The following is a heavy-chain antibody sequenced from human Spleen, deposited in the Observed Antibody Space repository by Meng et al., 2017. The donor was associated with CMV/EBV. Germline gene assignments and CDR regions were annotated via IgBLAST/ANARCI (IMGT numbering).Heavy chain of an antibody. J-gene: IGHJ6*02. Sequence: SVKVSCKASGGTFSTNAISWVRQAPGQGLEWMGGIIPGFGAANYAQKFQGRVTITTDESTNTAYMELRSLRSDDTAVYYCARDSGSYGDYYYGMDVWGQGTTVTVSS. D-gene: IGHD1-26*01. CDR2: IIPGFGAA. CDR1: GGTFSTNA. CDR3: ARDSGSYGDYYYGMDV. V-gene: IGHV1-69*05.